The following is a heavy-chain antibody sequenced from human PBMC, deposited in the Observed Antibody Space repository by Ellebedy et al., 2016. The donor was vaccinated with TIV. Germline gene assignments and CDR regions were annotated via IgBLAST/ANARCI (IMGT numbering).Heavy chain of an antibody. D-gene: IGHD3-22*01. CDR3: ARDLGYDSSANYHWYFDL. CDR2: IRSSGSTT. CDR1: GFTFSDYS. J-gene: IGHJ2*01. Sequence: GESLKISCSASGFTFSDYSMLWVRQAPGKGLEYVSAIRSSGSTTYYADSVKGRFTISRDNAKNSLYLQMNSLRAEDTAVYYCARDLGYDSSANYHWYFDLWGRGTLVTVSS. V-gene: IGHV3-64*04.